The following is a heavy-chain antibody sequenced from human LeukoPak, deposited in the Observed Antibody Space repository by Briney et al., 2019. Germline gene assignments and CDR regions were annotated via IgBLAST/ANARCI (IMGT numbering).Heavy chain of an antibody. CDR3: VRDRGSYRPIDY. V-gene: IGHV3-9*01. Sequence: GGSLRLSCAASGFTFDNYAMHWVRQAPGKGLEWVAGISKNSESIGYADSVKGRFTISRDNAKNSLYLQMNSLSAEDTAIYYCVRDRGSYRPIDYWGQGTLVTVSS. D-gene: IGHD1-26*01. CDR1: GFTFDNYA. CDR2: ISKNSESI. J-gene: IGHJ4*02.